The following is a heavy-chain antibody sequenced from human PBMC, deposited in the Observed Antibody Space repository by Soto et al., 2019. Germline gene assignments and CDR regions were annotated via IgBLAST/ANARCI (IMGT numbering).Heavy chain of an antibody. J-gene: IGHJ4*02. D-gene: IGHD6-13*01. CDR2: INSDGSTT. CDR1: VLTFSSYW. CDR3: ARVAAAGTSFDY. Sequence: GGSLRLSCAASVLTFSSYWVHWVRQAPGKGLVWVSRINSDGSTTTYADSVKGRFTISRDNAENTLYLQMNSLRAEDTAVYYCARVAAAGTSFDYWGLGTLVTVSS. V-gene: IGHV3-74*01.